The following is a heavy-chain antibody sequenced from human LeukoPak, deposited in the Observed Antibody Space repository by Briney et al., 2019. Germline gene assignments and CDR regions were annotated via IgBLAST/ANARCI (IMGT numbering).Heavy chain of an antibody. Sequence: GGSLRLSCVASGFPFSSYAMSWVRQAPGKGLEWVAVIWYDGSNKYYADSVKGRFTISRDNSKNTLYLQMNSLRAEDTAVYYCARGGDIVVVPAAYFDYWGQGTLVTVSS. CDR3: ARGGDIVVVPAAYFDY. D-gene: IGHD2-2*01. J-gene: IGHJ4*02. CDR2: IWYDGSNK. V-gene: IGHV3-33*08. CDR1: GFPFSSYA.